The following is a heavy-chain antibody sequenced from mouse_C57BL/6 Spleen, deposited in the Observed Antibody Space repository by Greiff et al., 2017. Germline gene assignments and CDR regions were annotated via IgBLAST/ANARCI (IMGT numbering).Heavy chain of an antibody. CDR3: ARPHFYYGSSFYAMDY. V-gene: IGHV1-64*01. Sequence: QVQLQQPGAELVKPGASVKLSCKASGYTFTSYWMHWVKQRPGQGLEWIGMIHPNSGSTNYNEKFKSKATLTVDKSSSTAYMQLSSLTSEDSAVYYCARPHFYYGSSFYAMDYWGQGTSVTVSS. CDR2: IHPNSGST. D-gene: IGHD1-1*01. CDR1: GYTFTSYW. J-gene: IGHJ4*01.